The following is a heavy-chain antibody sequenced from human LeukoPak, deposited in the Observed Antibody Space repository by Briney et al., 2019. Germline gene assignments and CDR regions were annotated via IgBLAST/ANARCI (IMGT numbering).Heavy chain of an antibody. CDR1: GGSFSGYY. Sequence: SETLSLTCAVYGGSFSGYYWSWIRQPPGKGLEWIGSIYNSGATYKTPSLKTRVTLSEDTSKMQFSLKLSSVTAADTAMYYCARGRERTEFYDSSGPIDYWGQGTLVTVSS. J-gene: IGHJ4*02. CDR3: ARGRERTEFYDSSGPIDY. CDR2: IYNSGAT. V-gene: IGHV4-34*01. D-gene: IGHD3-22*01.